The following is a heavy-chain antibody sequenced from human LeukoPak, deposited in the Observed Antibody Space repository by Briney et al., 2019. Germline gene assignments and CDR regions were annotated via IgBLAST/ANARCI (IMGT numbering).Heavy chain of an antibody. CDR3: ARATYGDLPYDY. D-gene: IGHD4-17*01. CDR1: GGSISSYY. V-gene: IGHV4-59*01. CDR2: IYYTGST. J-gene: IGHJ4*02. Sequence: SETLSLTCTVSGGSISSYYWSWIRQPPGKGLEWIGYIYYTGSTKYNPSLKSRVTISIDTSKNQFSLNLSSVTAADTAVYYFARATYGDLPYDYWGQGTLVTVSS.